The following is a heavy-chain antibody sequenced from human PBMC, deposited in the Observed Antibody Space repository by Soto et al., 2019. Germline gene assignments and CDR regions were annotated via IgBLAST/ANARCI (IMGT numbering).Heavy chain of an antibody. Sequence: GGSLRLSCAASGFTVSSNYMSWVRQAPGKGLEWVSVIYSGGSTYYADSVKGRFTISRDNSKNTLYLQMNSLRAEDTAVYYCAREVGGYCYYMDVWGKGTTVTVSS. J-gene: IGHJ6*03. CDR1: GFTVSSNY. CDR3: AREVGGYCYYMDV. D-gene: IGHD1-26*01. CDR2: IYSGGST. V-gene: IGHV3-66*01.